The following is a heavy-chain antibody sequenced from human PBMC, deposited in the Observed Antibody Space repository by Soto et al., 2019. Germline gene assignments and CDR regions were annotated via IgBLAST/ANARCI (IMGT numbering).Heavy chain of an antibody. V-gene: IGHV3-11*01. CDR3: ARDIRGAN. D-gene: IGHD3-10*01. J-gene: IGHJ4*02. Sequence: QLQLVESGGGLGKPGGSLRLSCTASGFTFTDHQMTWIRQAPGKGLDWVSCVNRGGSNIYYADSVRGRFTISRDNAKNSVYLQMSSLRAEYEAIYYCARDIRGANWGQGTLIIVTS. CDR2: VNRGGSNI. CDR1: GFTFTDHQ.